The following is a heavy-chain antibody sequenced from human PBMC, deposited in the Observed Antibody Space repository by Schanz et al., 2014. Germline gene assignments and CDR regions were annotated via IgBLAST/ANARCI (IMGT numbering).Heavy chain of an antibody. CDR3: AKDQLANYRGSGYNWFDP. V-gene: IGHV3-30*02. D-gene: IGHD3-10*01. CDR2: IRFDGSDK. Sequence: QVQLVESGGGVVQPWGSLRLSCAASGFTFSSYGMHWVRQAPGKGLEWVTFIRFDGSDKYYADSVKGRFSVSRDNSKNTLYLQMNSLRADDTAVYYCAKDQLANYRGSGYNWFDPWGQGTLVTVSS. J-gene: IGHJ5*02. CDR1: GFTFSSYG.